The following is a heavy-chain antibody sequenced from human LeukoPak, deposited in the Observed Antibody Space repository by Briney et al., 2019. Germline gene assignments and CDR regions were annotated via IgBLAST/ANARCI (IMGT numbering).Heavy chain of an antibody. CDR3: ARDGDIAVAGPNWFDP. CDR1: GYTFTSYA. Sequence: VASVKVSCKASGYTFTSYAMNWVRQAPGQGLEWMGWINTNTGNPTYAQGFTGRFVFSLDTSVSTAYLQISSLKAEDTAVYYCARDGDIAVAGPNWFDPWGQGTLVTVSS. V-gene: IGHV7-4-1*02. D-gene: IGHD6-19*01. CDR2: INTNTGNP. J-gene: IGHJ5*02.